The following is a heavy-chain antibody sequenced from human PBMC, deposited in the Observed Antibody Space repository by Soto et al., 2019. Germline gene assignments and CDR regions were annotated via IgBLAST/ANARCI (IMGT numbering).Heavy chain of an antibody. CDR2: ISSSSSYI. CDR3: ARDKRDQSGAAAGA. J-gene: IGHJ5*02. CDR1: GFTFSSYS. V-gene: IGHV3-21*01. D-gene: IGHD6-13*01. Sequence: EVQLVESGGGLVKPGGSLRLSCAASGFTFSSYSMNWVRQAPGKGLEWVSSISSSSSYIYYADSVKGRFTISRDNAKNSLYLQMNSLRAEDTAVYYCARDKRDQSGAAAGAWGQGTLVTVSS.